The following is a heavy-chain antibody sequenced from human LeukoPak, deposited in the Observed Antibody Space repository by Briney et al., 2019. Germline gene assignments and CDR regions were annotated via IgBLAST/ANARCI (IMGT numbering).Heavy chain of an antibody. D-gene: IGHD3-3*01. J-gene: IGHJ6*03. V-gene: IGHV4-59*01. CDR2: IYYSGST. Sequence: SETLSLTCTVSGGSISSYYWSWIRQPPGKGLEWIGYIYYSGSTNYNPSLKSRVTISVDTSKNQFSLKLSSVPAADPAVYYCATTPITIFGVAYFYMDVWGKGTTVTVSS. CDR3: ATTPITIFGVAYFYMDV. CDR1: GGSISSYY.